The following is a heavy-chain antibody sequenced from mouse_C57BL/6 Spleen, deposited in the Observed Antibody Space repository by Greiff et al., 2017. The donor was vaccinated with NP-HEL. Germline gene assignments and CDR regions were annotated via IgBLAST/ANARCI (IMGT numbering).Heavy chain of an antibody. CDR2: IDPSDSYT. Sequence: QVQLQQSGAELVMPGASVKLSCKASGYTFTSYWMHWVKQRPGQGLEWIGEIDPSDSYTNYNQKFKGKSTLTVDKSSSTAYMQLSSLTSEDSAVYYCARQDKTYGRGALDYWGQGTSVTVSS. J-gene: IGHJ4*01. V-gene: IGHV1-69*01. CDR1: GYTFTSYW. CDR3: ARQDKTYGRGALDY. D-gene: IGHD1-1*01.